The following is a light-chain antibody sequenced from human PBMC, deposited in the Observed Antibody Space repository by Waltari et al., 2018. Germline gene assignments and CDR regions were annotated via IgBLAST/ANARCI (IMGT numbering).Light chain of an antibody. V-gene: IGKV3-15*01. CDR3: QHYNSWPLT. CDR1: PEVGSN. Sequence: EIVMTQSPATLSMSPGERATLSCRASPEVGSNLAWYHQKPGQAPRLLIYGASTRATGIPARFSGSGSGTQFALTISSLQSEDFAVYYCQHYNSWPLTFGGGTKVEIK. CDR2: GAS. J-gene: IGKJ4*01.